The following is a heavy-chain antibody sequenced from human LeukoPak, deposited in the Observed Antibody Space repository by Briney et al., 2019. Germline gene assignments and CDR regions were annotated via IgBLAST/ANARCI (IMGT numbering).Heavy chain of an antibody. J-gene: IGHJ4*02. Sequence: GGSVRLSCAAWGFTFSSHWMSWVRQTPGKGLEGVATINQDGSEKYYVGAVNGRFTIPRDNAKNSLYLQMHSPRAEDTGMYYCARDFGRPTTFDYWGQGTLVTVSS. CDR1: GFTFSSHW. V-gene: IGHV3-7*03. CDR3: ARDFGRPTTFDY. D-gene: IGHD3-3*01. CDR2: INQDGSEK.